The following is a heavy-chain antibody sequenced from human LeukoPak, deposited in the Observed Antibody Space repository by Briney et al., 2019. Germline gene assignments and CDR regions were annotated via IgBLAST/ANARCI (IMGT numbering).Heavy chain of an antibody. CDR1: GFSIGNHG. CDR3: ARDWGSSGWYNWFDP. CDR2: ISHNGGAK. D-gene: IGHD3-16*01. J-gene: IGHJ5*02. V-gene: IGHV3-30*03. Sequence: GGSLRLSCGVSGFSIGNHGMHWIRQAPDKGLEWVAMISHNGGAKYYGDSVKGRLTISRDNSDNTLYLQMNSLRVEDTAVYYCARDWGSSGWYNWFDPWGQGILVTVSS.